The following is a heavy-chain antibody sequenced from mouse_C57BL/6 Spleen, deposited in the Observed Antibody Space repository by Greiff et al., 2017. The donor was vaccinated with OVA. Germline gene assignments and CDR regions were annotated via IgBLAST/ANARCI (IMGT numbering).Heavy chain of an antibody. Sequence: QVQLQQSGAELVKPGASVKISCKASGYAFSSYWMNWVKQRPGKGLEWIGQIYPGDGDTNYNGKFKGTATLTADKSSSTAYMQLSSLTSEDSAFYFCARRPLHGSSYRYAMDYWGQGTSVTVSS. CDR1: GYAFSSYW. V-gene: IGHV1-80*01. J-gene: IGHJ4*01. D-gene: IGHD1-1*01. CDR2: IYPGDGDT. CDR3: ARRPLHGSSYRYAMDY.